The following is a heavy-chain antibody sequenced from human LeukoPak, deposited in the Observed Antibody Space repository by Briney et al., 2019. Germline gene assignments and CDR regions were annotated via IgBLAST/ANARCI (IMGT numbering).Heavy chain of an antibody. CDR2: IYTSGAT. CDR3: ARDAPSEQIVVVPAAIQAAPDAFDI. V-gene: IGHV4-4*08. Sequence: SETLSLTCTVSGGSISSYYWSWIRQPPGKGLEWIGRIYTSGATNYNPSLKSRVTISVDTSKNQFSLNLTSVTAADTAVYFCARDAPSEQIVVVPAAIQAAPDAFDIWGQGTMVTVSS. J-gene: IGHJ3*02. D-gene: IGHD2-2*01. CDR1: GGSISSYY.